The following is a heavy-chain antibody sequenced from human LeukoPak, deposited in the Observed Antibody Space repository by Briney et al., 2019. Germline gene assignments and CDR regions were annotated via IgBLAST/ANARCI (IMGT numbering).Heavy chain of an antibody. D-gene: IGHD2-2*01. CDR3: AREIVVVPAAMGWFDP. CDR1: GFTFSSYW. Sequence: PGGSLRLSCAASGFTFSSYWMHWVRQAPGKGLVWVSRINSDGSSTSYADSVKGRFTISRDNAKNTLYLQMNSLRAEDTAVYYWAREIVVVPAAMGWFDPWGQGTLVTVSS. J-gene: IGHJ5*02. CDR2: INSDGSST. V-gene: IGHV3-74*01.